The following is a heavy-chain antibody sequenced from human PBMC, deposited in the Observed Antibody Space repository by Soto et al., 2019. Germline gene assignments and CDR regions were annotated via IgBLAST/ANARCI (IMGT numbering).Heavy chain of an antibody. CDR2: IYSGGST. V-gene: IGHV3-53*01. Sequence: PGGSLRLSCAASGFTVSSNYMSWVRQAPGKGLEWVSVIYSGGSTYYADSVKGRFTISRDNSKNSLYLQMNSLRAEDTAVYFCARLIAGDFYYAMDVWGQGTTVTVSS. D-gene: IGHD3-16*01. J-gene: IGHJ6*02. CDR1: GFTVSSNY. CDR3: ARLIAGDFYYAMDV.